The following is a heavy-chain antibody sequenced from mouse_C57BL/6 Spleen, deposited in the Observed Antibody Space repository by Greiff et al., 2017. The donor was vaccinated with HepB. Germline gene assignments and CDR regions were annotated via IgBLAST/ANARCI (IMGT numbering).Heavy chain of an antibody. Sequence: EVQGVESGGGLVKPGGSLKLSCAASGFTFSSYAMYWVRQTPEKRLEWVATISDGGSYTYYPDNVKGRFTISRDNAKNNLYLQLSHLKSEDTAMYYCASYYYGSDWYFDVWGTGTTVTVSS. D-gene: IGHD1-1*01. CDR3: ASYYYGSDWYFDV. CDR2: ISDGGSYT. V-gene: IGHV5-4*01. J-gene: IGHJ1*03. CDR1: GFTFSSYA.